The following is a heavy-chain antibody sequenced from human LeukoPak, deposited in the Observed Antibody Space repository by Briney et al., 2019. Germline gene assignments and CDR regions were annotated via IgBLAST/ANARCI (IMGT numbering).Heavy chain of an antibody. V-gene: IGHV3-21*01. Sequence: GGSLRLSCAASGFTFNTYTMNWVRQAPGKGLEWVSSITASSTAIYSADSVKGRFTISRDNAENSLYLQMNSPRPEDTAVYYCAREHYFYHMDGWGKGTTVTVSS. CDR3: AREHYFYHMDG. CDR2: ITASSTAI. J-gene: IGHJ6*03. CDR1: GFTFNTYT.